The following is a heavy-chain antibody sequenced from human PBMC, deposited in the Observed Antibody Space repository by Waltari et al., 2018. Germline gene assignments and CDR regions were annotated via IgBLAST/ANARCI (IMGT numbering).Heavy chain of an antibody. CDR1: GYSFTSNN. Sequence: QVQLVQSVAEVKKPGASVKVSCQASGYSFTSNNLNWVRQAAGQGLEWMGWMNPTSGSTGYAQKFQDRVTITRNTSIGTAYMELRSLRSEDTAVYYCASDYGSGTYYYMDVWGKGTTVTVSS. J-gene: IGHJ6*03. V-gene: IGHV1-8*03. CDR2: MNPTSGST. CDR3: ASDYGSGTYYYMDV. D-gene: IGHD3-10*01.